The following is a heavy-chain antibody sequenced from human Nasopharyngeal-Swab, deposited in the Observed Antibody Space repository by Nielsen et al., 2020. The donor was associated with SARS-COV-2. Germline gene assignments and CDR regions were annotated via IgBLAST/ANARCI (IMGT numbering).Heavy chain of an antibody. Sequence: GGSLRLSCAASGFTFSSYAMSWVRQAPGKGLEWVSAISGSGGSTYYADSVKGRFTIARDNSKNTLYLQMNSLRAEDTAVYYCARDIAARTFDYWGQGTLVTVSS. J-gene: IGHJ4*02. V-gene: IGHV3-23*01. CDR1: GFTFSSYA. CDR3: ARDIAARTFDY. CDR2: ISGSGGST. D-gene: IGHD6-6*01.